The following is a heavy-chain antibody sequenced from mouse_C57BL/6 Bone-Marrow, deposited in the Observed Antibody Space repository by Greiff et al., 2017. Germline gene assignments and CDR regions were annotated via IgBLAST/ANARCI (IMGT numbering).Heavy chain of an antibody. D-gene: IGHD1-1*01. CDR1: GYTFTDYY. CDR2: INPYNGGT. Sequence: VQLKESGPVLVKPGASVKMSCKASGYTFTDYYMNWVKQSHGKSLEWIGVINPYNGGTSYNQKFKGKATLNVDKSTSTAYMELNSLTSEDSAVYYWARAVITTVGAMDYWGQGTSVTVSS. V-gene: IGHV1-19*01. J-gene: IGHJ4*01. CDR3: ARAVITTVGAMDY.